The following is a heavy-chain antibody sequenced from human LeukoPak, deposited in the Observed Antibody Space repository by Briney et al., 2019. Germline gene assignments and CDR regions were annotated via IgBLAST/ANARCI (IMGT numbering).Heavy chain of an antibody. CDR3: AALRFLEWYFDY. Sequence: GGSLRLSCAASGFTFSSYAMGWVRQAPGKGLEWVSSITGSSGSTFFADSVKGRFTISRDNSKNTVYLQMNSLRAEDTAVYYCAALRFLEWYFDYWGQGTLVTVSS. J-gene: IGHJ4*02. D-gene: IGHD3-3*01. CDR1: GFTFSSYA. V-gene: IGHV3-23*01. CDR2: ITGSSGST.